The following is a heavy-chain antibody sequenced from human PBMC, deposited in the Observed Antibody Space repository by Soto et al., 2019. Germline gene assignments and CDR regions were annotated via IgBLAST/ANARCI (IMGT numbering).Heavy chain of an antibody. D-gene: IGHD3-3*01. CDR1: GCSISSSSYF. Sequence: SETLSLTCSVSGCSISSSSYFWGWIRQPPGKGLEWIGTIYYSGSTNYNPSLKSRVTISVDTSKNQFSLKLSSVTAADTAVYYCARTFDFWSGYYPDYYYYYMDVWGKGTTVTVSS. V-gene: IGHV4-39*07. J-gene: IGHJ6*03. CDR3: ARTFDFWSGYYPDYYYYYMDV. CDR2: IYYSGST.